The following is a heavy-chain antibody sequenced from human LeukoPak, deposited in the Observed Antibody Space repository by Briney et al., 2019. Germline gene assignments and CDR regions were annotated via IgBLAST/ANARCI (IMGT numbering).Heavy chain of an antibody. CDR3: ARDIVDSSSWYYFDY. J-gene: IGHJ4*02. V-gene: IGHV3-30*04. CDR1: GFTFSSYA. Sequence: PGRSLRLTCAASGFTFSSYAMHWVRQAPGKGLEWVAVISYDGSNKYYADSAKGRFTISRDNSKNTLYLQMNSLRAEDTAVYYCARDIVDSSSWYYFDYWGQGTLVTVSS. D-gene: IGHD6-13*01. CDR2: ISYDGSNK.